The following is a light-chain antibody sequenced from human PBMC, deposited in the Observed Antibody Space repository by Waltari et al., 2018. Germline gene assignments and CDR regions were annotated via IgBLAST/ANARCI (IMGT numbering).Light chain of an antibody. CDR1: SGHSSYA. J-gene: IGLJ2*01. Sequence: QPVVTQSSSASASLGASVKLTCTLDSGHSSYAVAWYQLQAEKGRGFLMKINSDGRHSKGGGIAYGVSGSSSGAERFLSISSVQSEDEVDYYCQTWGTGFVIFGGGTKLTVL. CDR2: INSDGRH. V-gene: IGLV4-69*02. CDR3: QTWGTGFVI.